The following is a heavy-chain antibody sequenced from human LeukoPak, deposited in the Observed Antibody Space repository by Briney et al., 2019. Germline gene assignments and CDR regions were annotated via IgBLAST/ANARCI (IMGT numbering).Heavy chain of an antibody. CDR1: GDSISSGDYY. J-gene: IGHJ4*02. Sequence: KASETLSLTCAVSGDSISSGDYYWSWIRQPPGKGLEWIGYIYYSGSTYYNPSLKSRITIAVDTSKNQFSLNLSSVTAADTAVYYCARHPPLPAALGFDYRGQGTLVTVSS. CDR3: ARHPPLPAALGFDY. V-gene: IGHV4-30-4*08. CDR2: IYYSGST. D-gene: IGHD2-2*01.